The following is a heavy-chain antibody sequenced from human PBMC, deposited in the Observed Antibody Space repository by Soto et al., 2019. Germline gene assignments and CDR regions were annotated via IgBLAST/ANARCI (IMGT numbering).Heavy chain of an antibody. Sequence: SCAGSELTFSNFGLHRVSQAPGKGLEWVAVISYDGSHKYYADSVKGRFTISRDNSNNMLYLQMDSLRAEDTAVYYCAKDGAPRYCGRSSCHPAGAYWGQGTLVTVSS. CDR2: ISYDGSHK. V-gene: IGHV3-30*18. CDR3: AKDGAPRYCGRSSCHPAGAY. J-gene: IGHJ4*02. D-gene: IGHD2-15*01. CDR1: ELTFSNFG.